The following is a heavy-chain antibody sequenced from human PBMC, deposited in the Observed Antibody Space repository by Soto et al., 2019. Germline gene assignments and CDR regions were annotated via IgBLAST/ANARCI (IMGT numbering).Heavy chain of an antibody. CDR1: GFTFSSYG. Sequence: QPGVSLRLSCAASGFTFSSYGMHWVRQAPGKGLEWVAVISYDGSNTYYADSVKGRFTISRDKCRNTLYLQMNSLRAEDTAGYYCPKDMDYYCSGNYLYNYWGQGT. D-gene: IGHD3-10*01. CDR3: PKDMDYYCSGNYLYNY. CDR2: ISYDGSNT. J-gene: IGHJ4*02. V-gene: IGHV3-30*18.